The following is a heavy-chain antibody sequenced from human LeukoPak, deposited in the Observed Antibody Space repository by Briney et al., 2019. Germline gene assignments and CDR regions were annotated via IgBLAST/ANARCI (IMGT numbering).Heavy chain of an antibody. V-gene: IGHV4-39*01. CDR2: IYYSGNT. Sequence: PSETLSLTCAVSGGSISGSSYFWGWIRQPPGKGLEWIGSIYYSGNTYYNPSLKSRVTISADTSKNQFSLKLSSVTAADTAVYYCARLKEGIDYWGQGTLVTVSS. CDR1: GGSISGSSYF. J-gene: IGHJ4*02. D-gene: IGHD3-10*01. CDR3: ARLKEGIDY.